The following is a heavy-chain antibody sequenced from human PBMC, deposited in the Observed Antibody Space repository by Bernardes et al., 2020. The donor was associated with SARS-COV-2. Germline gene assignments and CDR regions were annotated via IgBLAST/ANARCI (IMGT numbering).Heavy chain of an antibody. Sequence: GGSLRLSRAASGFTVSSNYMSWVRQAPGKGLEWVSVIYSGGSTYYADSVKGRFTISRDNSKNTLYLQMNSLRAEDTAVYYCARDLVYYGMDVWGQGTTVTVSS. J-gene: IGHJ6*02. D-gene: IGHD2-15*01. V-gene: IGHV3-66*02. CDR2: IYSGGST. CDR3: ARDLVYYGMDV. CDR1: GFTVSSNY.